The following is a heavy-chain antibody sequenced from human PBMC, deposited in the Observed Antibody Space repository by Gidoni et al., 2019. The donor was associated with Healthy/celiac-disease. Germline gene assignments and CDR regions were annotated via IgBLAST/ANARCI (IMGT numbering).Heavy chain of an antibody. D-gene: IGHD6-19*01. J-gene: IGHJ5*02. V-gene: IGHV1-69*06. Sequence: GSCKASGGTFSSYAISWVRQAPGQGLEWMGGIIPIFGTANYAQKFQGRVTITADKSTSTAYMELSSLRSEDTAVYYCARGGYSSGTYNWFDPWGQGTLVTVSS. CDR1: GGTFSSYA. CDR3: ARGGYSSGTYNWFDP. CDR2: IIPIFGTA.